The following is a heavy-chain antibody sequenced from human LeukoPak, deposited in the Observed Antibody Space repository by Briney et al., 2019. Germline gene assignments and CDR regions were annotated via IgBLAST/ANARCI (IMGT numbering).Heavy chain of an antibody. CDR2: INWNDGST. CDR1: GFTFDDYG. D-gene: IGHD2-2*01. V-gene: IGHV3-20*04. J-gene: IGHJ5*02. CDR3: ARVPYCSSTSCYGNWFDP. Sequence: GGSLRLSCAASGFTFDDYGMSWVRQAPGKGLEWVSGINWNDGSTGYADSVKGRFTISRDNAKNSLYLQMNSLRAEDTALYYCARVPYCSSTSCYGNWFDPWGQGTLVTVSS.